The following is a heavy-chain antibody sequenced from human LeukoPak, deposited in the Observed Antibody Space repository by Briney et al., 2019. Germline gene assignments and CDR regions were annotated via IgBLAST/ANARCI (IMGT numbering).Heavy chain of an antibody. Sequence: PGGSLRLSCAASGFTFDDYAMHWVRQAPGKGLEWVSLISGDGGSTYYADSVKGRFTISRDNSKNSLYLQMNSLRTEDTALYCYAIDIGDGKGYMDVWGKGTTVTVSS. CDR3: AIDIGDGKGYMDV. J-gene: IGHJ6*03. CDR2: ISGDGGST. CDR1: GFTFDDYA. D-gene: IGHD4-17*01. V-gene: IGHV3-43*02.